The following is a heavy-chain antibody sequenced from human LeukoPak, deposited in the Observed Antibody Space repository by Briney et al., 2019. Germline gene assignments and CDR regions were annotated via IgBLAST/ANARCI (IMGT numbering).Heavy chain of an antibody. CDR3: ARRGIEGFDY. CDR1: GGSISSYY. J-gene: IGHJ4*02. Sequence: SEPLSLTCTVSGGSISSYYWSWIRQPPGKGLEWIGYIYYSGSTNYNPSLKSRVTISVDTSKNQFSLKLSSVTAADTAVYYCARRGIEGFDYWGQGTLVTVSS. D-gene: IGHD1-14*01. CDR2: IYYSGST. V-gene: IGHV4-59*08.